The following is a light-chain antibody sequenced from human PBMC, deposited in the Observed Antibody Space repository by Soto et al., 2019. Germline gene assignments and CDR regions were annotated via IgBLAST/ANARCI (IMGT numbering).Light chain of an antibody. CDR2: DVS. V-gene: IGLV2-14*03. CDR1: NSDIGGYDF. Sequence: QSALTQPASVSGSPGQSITISCTGTNSDIGGYDFVSWYQQHPGKAPKLMIYDVSNRPSGISDRFSGSKSGNSASLTISGLQAEDEADYYCTSHTSSATLVFGGGTKVTVL. CDR3: TSHTSSATLV. J-gene: IGLJ3*02.